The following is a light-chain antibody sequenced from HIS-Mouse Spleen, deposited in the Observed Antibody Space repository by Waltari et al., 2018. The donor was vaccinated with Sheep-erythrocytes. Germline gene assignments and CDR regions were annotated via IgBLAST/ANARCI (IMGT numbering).Light chain of an antibody. CDR1: SSNIGAGYD. CDR3: YSTDSSGNHSNWV. CDR2: GNS. J-gene: IGLJ3*02. V-gene: IGLV1-40*01. Sequence: QSVLTQPPSVSGAPGQRVTISCTGSSSNIGAGYDLHWYQQLPGTAPKLLIYGNSNRPSGVPDRFSGSKSGTSASLAITGLQAEDEADYYCYSTDSSGNHSNWVFGGGTKLTVL.